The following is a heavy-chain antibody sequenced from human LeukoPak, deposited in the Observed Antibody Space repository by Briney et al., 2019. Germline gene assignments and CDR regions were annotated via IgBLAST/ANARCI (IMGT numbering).Heavy chain of an antibody. CDR2: IWYDGSNK. CDR3: ARTYYYDSSGYYFGY. J-gene: IGHJ4*02. Sequence: GRSLRLSCAASGFTFSSYGMHWVRQAPGKVLEWVAVIWYDGSNKYYADSVKGRFTISRDNSKNTLYLQMNSLRAEDTAVYYCARTYYYDSSGYYFGYWGQGTLVTVSS. CDR1: GFTFSSYG. D-gene: IGHD3-22*01. V-gene: IGHV3-33*01.